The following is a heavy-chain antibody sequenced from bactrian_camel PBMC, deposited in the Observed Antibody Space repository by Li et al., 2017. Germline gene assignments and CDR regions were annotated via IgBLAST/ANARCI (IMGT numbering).Heavy chain of an antibody. CDR2: ITSDHST. J-gene: IGHJ6*01. D-gene: IGHD5*01. CDR3: ASEGRTGWITSSGY. V-gene: IGHV3S53*01. Sequence: HVQLVESGGGSVQAGGSLKLSCAASGYIFSTCGMSWYRQAPGKERELVANITSDHSTNYTDSVKGRFTISRGNAKNTLYLRMNSLKTADTAVYYCASEGRTGWITSSGYWGQGTQVTVS. CDR1: GYIFSTCG.